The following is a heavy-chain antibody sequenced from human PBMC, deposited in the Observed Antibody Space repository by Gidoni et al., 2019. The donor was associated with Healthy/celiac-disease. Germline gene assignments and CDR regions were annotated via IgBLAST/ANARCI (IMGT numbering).Heavy chain of an antibody. Sequence: EVQLVESGGGLIQPGGSLRLSCAASGFTVSSNYMSWVRQAPGKGLEWVSVIYSGGSTYYADSVKGRFTISRDNSKNTLYLQMNSLRAEDTAVYYCARGEYSSSLGFDYWGQGTLVTVSS. D-gene: IGHD6-6*01. CDR1: GFTVSSNY. CDR2: IYSGGST. V-gene: IGHV3-53*01. CDR3: ARGEYSSSLGFDY. J-gene: IGHJ4*02.